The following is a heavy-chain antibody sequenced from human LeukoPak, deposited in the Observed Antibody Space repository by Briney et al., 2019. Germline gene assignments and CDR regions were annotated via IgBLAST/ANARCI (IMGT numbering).Heavy chain of an antibody. CDR2: VYYTGST. Sequence: PSETLSLTCTVSGGSVSGYYWSWIRQPPGKGLEWIGYVYYTGSTNYIPSLKSRVTMSVDKSKNQLSLKMSSVTAADTAVYYCARGEDLWFGDYWGQGILVTVSS. CDR1: GGSVSGYY. D-gene: IGHD3-10*01. V-gene: IGHV4-59*02. CDR3: ARGEDLWFGDY. J-gene: IGHJ4*02.